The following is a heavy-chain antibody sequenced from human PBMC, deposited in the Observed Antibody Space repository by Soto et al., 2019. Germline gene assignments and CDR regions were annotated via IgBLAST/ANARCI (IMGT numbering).Heavy chain of an antibody. CDR2: IGTAGDT. Sequence: GGSLRLSCAASGFTFSSYDMHWVRQATGKGLEWVSAIGTAGDTYYPGSVKGRFTISRENAKNSLYLQMNSLRAGDTAVYYCARGLMVRGVLDYYYYMDVWGKGTTVTVSS. J-gene: IGHJ6*03. CDR3: ARGLMVRGVLDYYYYMDV. D-gene: IGHD3-10*01. CDR1: GFTFSSYD. V-gene: IGHV3-13*01.